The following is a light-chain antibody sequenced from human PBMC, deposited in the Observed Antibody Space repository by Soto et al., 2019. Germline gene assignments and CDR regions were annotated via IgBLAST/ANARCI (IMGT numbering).Light chain of an antibody. J-gene: IGLJ2*01. CDR1: SSNIGNNF. Sequence: QSALTQPPSVSAAPRQKVTISCSGSSSNIGNNFVSWYQQVPGTAPKLLIYDNNKRPSGIPDRFSGSKSGTSATLGITGLLTGDEGDYYCGTWDNSLSAVVFGGGTKLTVL. V-gene: IGLV1-51*01. CDR2: DNN. CDR3: GTWDNSLSAVV.